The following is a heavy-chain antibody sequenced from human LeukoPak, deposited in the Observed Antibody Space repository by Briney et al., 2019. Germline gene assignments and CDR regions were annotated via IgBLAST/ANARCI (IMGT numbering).Heavy chain of an antibody. V-gene: IGHV3-9*01. J-gene: IGHJ4*02. CDR1: GFTFDDYA. CDR3: AKGGTYYYDSSGYD. Sequence: GRSPRLSCAASGFTFDDYAMHWVRQAPGKGLEWVSGISWNSGSIGYADSVKGRFTISRDNAKNSLYLQMNSLRAEDTALYYCAKGGTYYYDSSGYDWGQGTLVTVSS. D-gene: IGHD3-22*01. CDR2: ISWNSGSI.